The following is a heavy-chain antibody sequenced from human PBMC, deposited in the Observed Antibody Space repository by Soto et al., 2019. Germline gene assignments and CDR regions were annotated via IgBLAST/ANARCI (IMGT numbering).Heavy chain of an antibody. D-gene: IGHD3-3*02. J-gene: IGHJ4*02. CDR2: IYWDDDK. CDR1: GFSVSTSGVA. V-gene: IGHV2-5*02. CDR3: AHLLAHGPFDY. Sequence: SGPTLVNPTQTLTLTCTFSGFSVSTSGVAVGWIRQPPGKALEWLALIYWDDDKHYSPSLKSRLTITKDTSKNQVVFTMTNMDPVDTATYYCAHLLAHGPFDYWSQGTLVTVSS.